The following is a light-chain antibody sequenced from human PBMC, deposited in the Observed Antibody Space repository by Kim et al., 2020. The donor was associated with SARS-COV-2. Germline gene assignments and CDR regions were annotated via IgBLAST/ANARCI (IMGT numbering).Light chain of an antibody. Sequence: ETVMTQSPATLSVSPGERATLSCRASQSVSSNLAWYQQKPAQAPSLLIYGASTRATGIPARFSGRGSGTEFTLTISSLQSEDFAVYYCQQYNNWPRTFGQGTKVDIK. CDR1: QSVSSN. V-gene: IGKV3-15*01. CDR2: GAS. J-gene: IGKJ1*01. CDR3: QQYNNWPRT.